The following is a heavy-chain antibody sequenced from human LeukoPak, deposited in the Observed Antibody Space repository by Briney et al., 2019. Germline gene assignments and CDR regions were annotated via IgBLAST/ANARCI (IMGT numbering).Heavy chain of an antibody. CDR1: GFTFSNYA. Sequence: PGGSLRLSCAASGFTFSNYAINWVRQAPGKGLEWVSGISANGGGTYYADSVKGRFTISRDNSKNTLYLQMNSLRAEDTAVYYCAKRSRRLTLVQGVPREDVWGQGTTVTVSS. CDR2: ISANGGGT. V-gene: IGHV3-23*01. D-gene: IGHD3-10*01. CDR3: AKRSRRLTLVQGVPREDV. J-gene: IGHJ6*02.